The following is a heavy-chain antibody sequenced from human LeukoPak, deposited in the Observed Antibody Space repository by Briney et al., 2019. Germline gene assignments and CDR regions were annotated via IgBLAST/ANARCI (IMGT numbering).Heavy chain of an antibody. CDR2: ISSSGRTA. Sequence: QPGGSLRLSCVASGFTFSSYEMNWVRQTPGKGLEWVSYISSSGRTAYYADSVRGRFTISRDNAKNSLYLQMNSLRAEDTAVYYCAREVRYFALGDYWGQGTLVTVSS. CDR1: GFTFSSYE. J-gene: IGHJ4*02. CDR3: AREVRYFALGDY. V-gene: IGHV3-48*03. D-gene: IGHD3-9*01.